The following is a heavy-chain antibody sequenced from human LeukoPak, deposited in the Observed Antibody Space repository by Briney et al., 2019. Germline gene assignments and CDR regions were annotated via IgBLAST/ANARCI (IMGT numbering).Heavy chain of an antibody. D-gene: IGHD2-21*02. Sequence: GGSLRLSCAASGFTFSTYSMNWVRQAPGKGLEWVSSISPSGTYIYYADSVKGRFTVSRDNAKNSLYLQMSSVRDEDTAVYYCARGCGGDCYLNDYWGQGTLVTVSS. CDR1: GFTFSTYS. CDR2: ISPSGTYI. CDR3: ARGCGGDCYLNDY. V-gene: IGHV3-21*01. J-gene: IGHJ4*02.